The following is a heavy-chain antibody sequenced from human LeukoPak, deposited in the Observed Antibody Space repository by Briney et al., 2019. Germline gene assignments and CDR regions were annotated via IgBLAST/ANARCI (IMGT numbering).Heavy chain of an antibody. J-gene: IGHJ4*02. CDR3: AKDGGSGWYVGSDY. V-gene: IGHV3-33*06. CDR2: IWYDGSNK. Sequence: GGSLRLSCVASGFTFSNYGMHWVRQAPGKGLEWVAVIWYDGSNKYYADSVKGRFTISRDNSKNTPYLQMNSLRAEDTAVYYCAKDGGSGWYVGSDYWGQGTLVTVSS. CDR1: GFTFSNYG. D-gene: IGHD6-19*01.